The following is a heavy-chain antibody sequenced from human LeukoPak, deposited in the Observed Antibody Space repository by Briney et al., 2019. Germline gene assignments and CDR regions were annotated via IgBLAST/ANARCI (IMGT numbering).Heavy chain of an antibody. J-gene: IGHJ4*02. CDR3: ARDLYSRRMDYYGSGSYFAY. Sequence: ASVTLSRTASGYTFTSSGISWVRQAPGQGLEWMGWIIAYNGNTHYAQNFQGRVTMTRDTSTSTAYMELRSLRSDDTAVYYCARDLYSRRMDYYGSGSYFAYGGEGTRVTVSP. D-gene: IGHD3-10*01. CDR1: GYTFTSSG. V-gene: IGHV1-18*01. CDR2: IIAYNGNT.